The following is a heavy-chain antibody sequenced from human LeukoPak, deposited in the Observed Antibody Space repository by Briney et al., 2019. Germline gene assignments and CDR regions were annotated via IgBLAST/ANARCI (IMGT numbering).Heavy chain of an antibody. CDR2: IYYSGST. Sequence: SETLSLTCTVSAAPITSYYWSWIRQPPGKGLEWIGYIYYSGSTNYNPSLKSRVAISVDTSKNQLSLRLSSVSVADTAVYYCARGGSIVGATPHDAFDIWGQGTVVTVS. J-gene: IGHJ3*02. CDR1: AAPITSYY. CDR3: ARGGSIVGATPHDAFDI. V-gene: IGHV4-59*01. D-gene: IGHD1-26*01.